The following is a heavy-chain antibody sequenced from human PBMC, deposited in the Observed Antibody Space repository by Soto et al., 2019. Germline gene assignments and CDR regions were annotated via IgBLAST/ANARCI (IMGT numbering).Heavy chain of an antibody. Sequence: GGSLRLSCAASGFTFSSYDMHWVRQATGKGLEWVSAIGTAGDTYYPGSVKGRLTISRENAKNSLYLQMNSLRAEDTAVYYCARGTVTTSGFDYWGLGTLVTVSS. CDR3: ARGTVTTSGFDY. J-gene: IGHJ4*02. CDR1: GFTFSSYD. D-gene: IGHD4-17*01. CDR2: IGTAGDT. V-gene: IGHV3-13*01.